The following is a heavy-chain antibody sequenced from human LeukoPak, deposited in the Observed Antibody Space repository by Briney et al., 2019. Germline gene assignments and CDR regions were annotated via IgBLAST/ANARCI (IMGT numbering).Heavy chain of an antibody. CDR1: GGSFSGYY. Sequence: SETLSLTCAVYGGSFSGYYWSWIRQPPGKGLEWIGEINHSGSTNYNPSLKSRVTISVDTSKNQFSLKLSSVTAADTAVYYCAIPGATRPYGMDVWGQGTTVTVSS. V-gene: IGHV4-34*01. J-gene: IGHJ6*02. CDR3: AIPGATRPYGMDV. D-gene: IGHD1-14*01. CDR2: INHSGST.